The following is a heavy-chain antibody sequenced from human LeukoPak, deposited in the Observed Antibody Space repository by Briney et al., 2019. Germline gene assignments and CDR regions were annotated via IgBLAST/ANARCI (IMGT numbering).Heavy chain of an antibody. J-gene: IGHJ5*02. CDR3: AKYSSGWYRWFDP. D-gene: IGHD6-19*01. V-gene: IGHV4-38-2*02. Sequence: SETLSLTCTVSGYSISSGYYWDWIRQPPGKGLEWIGSIYHSGSTYYNPSLKSRVTISVDTSKNQFSLKLSSVTAADTAVYYCAKYSSGWYRWFDPWGQGTLVTVSS. CDR1: GYSISSGYY. CDR2: IYHSGST.